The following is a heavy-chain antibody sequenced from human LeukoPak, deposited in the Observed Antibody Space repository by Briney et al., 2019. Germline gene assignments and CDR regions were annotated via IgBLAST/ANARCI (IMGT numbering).Heavy chain of an antibody. D-gene: IGHD1-26*01. V-gene: IGHV4-34*01. CDR1: GGSSSGYY. Sequence: KTSETLSLTCAVYGGSSSGYYWSWIRQPPGKGLEWIGEINHSGSTNYNPSLKSRVTISVDTSKNQFSLKLSSVTAADTAVYYCATSGSYRLGYWGQGTLVTVSS. CDR2: INHSGST. CDR3: ATSGSYRLGY. J-gene: IGHJ4*02.